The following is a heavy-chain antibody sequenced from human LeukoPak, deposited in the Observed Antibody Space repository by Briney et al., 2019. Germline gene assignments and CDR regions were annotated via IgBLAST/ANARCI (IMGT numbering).Heavy chain of an antibody. D-gene: IGHD3-22*01. CDR1: GLTFNGYP. J-gene: IGHJ4*02. CDR2: IRSKANSYAT. V-gene: IGHV3-73*01. CDR3: MCYDSSGYFPYSGY. Sequence: PGVPLKLSCAPSGLTFNGYPKHWVRQASQKGRVWVGRIRSKANSYATAYAESVKGRFTISRDGSKNTAYLQMNSLRTEDTAVYYCMCYDSSGYFPYSGYWGQGTLVTVSS.